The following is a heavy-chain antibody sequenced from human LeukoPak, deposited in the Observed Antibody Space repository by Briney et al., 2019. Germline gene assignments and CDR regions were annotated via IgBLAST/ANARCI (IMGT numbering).Heavy chain of an antibody. CDR1: GGSISSSSYY. CDR3: ARHGGYCSSTSCLYYYFDN. Sequence: SETLSLTCTVSGGSISSSSYYWGWIRQPPGKGLEWIGSIYYSGITYYNPSLKSRVTISVDTSKNQFSLKLTSVTAADTAMYFCARHGGYCSSTSCLYYYFDNWGQGTLVTVSS. CDR2: IYYSGIT. V-gene: IGHV4-39*01. J-gene: IGHJ4*02. D-gene: IGHD2-2*03.